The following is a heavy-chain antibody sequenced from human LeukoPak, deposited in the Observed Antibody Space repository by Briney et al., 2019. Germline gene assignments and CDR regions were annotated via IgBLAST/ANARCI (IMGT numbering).Heavy chain of an antibody. Sequence: PGGSLRLSCAASGFTFSSYAMNWVRQAPGKGLDWVAIISYDGGNKYYADSVKGRFTISRDNAKNSLYLQMNSLRAEDTAVYYCASCTVTTIWYFDLWGRGTLVSVSS. CDR2: ISYDGGNK. V-gene: IGHV3-30-3*01. J-gene: IGHJ2*01. D-gene: IGHD4-11*01. CDR1: GFTFSSYA. CDR3: ASCTVTTIWYFDL.